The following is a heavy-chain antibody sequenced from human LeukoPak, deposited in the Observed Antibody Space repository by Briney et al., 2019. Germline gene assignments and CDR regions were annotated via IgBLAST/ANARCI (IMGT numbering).Heavy chain of an antibody. D-gene: IGHD2-15*01. J-gene: IGHJ6*02. CDR3: ARDRRRGVAGYGLDV. CDR1: GFTFSDYW. CDR2: IRYDGNEK. V-gene: IGHV3-7*01. Sequence: GGSLRPSCVASGFTFSDYWMSWVRQAPGKGLECVASIRYDGNEKYYMESVKGRLTTSRDHAKNSLYLQIDNLRAEDTARYFCARDRRRGVAGYGLDVWGQGTTVTVSS.